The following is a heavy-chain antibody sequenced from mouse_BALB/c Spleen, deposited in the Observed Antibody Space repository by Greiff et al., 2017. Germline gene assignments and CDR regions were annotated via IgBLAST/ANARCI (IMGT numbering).Heavy chain of an antibody. V-gene: IGHV1-12*01. CDR1: GYTFTSYN. D-gene: IGHD1-1*01. Sequence: QVQLQQPGAELVKPGASVKMSCKASGYTFTSYNMHWVKQTPGQGLEWIGAIYPGNGDTSYNQKFKGKATLTADKSSSTAYMQLSSLTSEDSAVYFCAREGDFTTVVDWGQGTTLTVSS. CDR3: AREGDFTTVVD. J-gene: IGHJ2*01. CDR2: IYPGNGDT.